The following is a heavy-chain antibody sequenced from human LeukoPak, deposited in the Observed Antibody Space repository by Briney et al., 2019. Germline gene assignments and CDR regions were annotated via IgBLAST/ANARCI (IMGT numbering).Heavy chain of an antibody. D-gene: IGHD6-19*01. J-gene: IGHJ3*01. V-gene: IGHV3-23*01. CDR3: AKGRDSSGWRYDAFDF. Sequence: GGSLRLSCAASGFTFNDYVMSWVRQAPGKGLEWVSLISPSSGSTYYADSVEGRFSISRDNSMNTLYLQMDSLRAEDTAVYYCAKGRDSSGWRYDAFDFWGQGTMVSVSS. CDR2: ISPSSGST. CDR1: GFTFNDYV.